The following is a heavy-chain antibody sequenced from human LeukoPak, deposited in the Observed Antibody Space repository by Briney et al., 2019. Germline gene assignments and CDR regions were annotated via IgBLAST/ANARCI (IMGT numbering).Heavy chain of an antibody. CDR1: GYTFTGYY. V-gene: IGHV1-2*02. D-gene: IGHD2-21*02. CDR3: ARDLASCAGDCYSDGFDY. J-gene: IGHJ4*02. CDR2: INPNSGDT. Sequence: ASVKASFKASGYTFTGYYMHWVRQAPGQRLEWMGWINPNSGDTNYAQKFQGRVTMTRDTSISIDYMELSRLRSDDKAVYYCARDLASCAGDCYSDGFDYWGQGALVTVSS.